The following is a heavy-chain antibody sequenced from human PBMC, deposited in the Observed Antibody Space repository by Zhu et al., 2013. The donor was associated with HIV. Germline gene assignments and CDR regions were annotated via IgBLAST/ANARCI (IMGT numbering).Heavy chain of an antibody. D-gene: IGHD5-12*01. Sequence: VQLQESGPGLVKPSETLSLTCAVSGYSISSGYYWGWIRQPPGKGLEWIGSIYHSGSTYYNPSLKSRVTISVDTSKNQFSLKLSSVTAADTAVYYCARQERWLQFIYYFDYWGQGTLVTVSS. CDR2: IYHSGST. V-gene: IGHV4-38-2*01. CDR3: ARQERWLQFIYYFDY. CDR1: GYSISSGYY. J-gene: IGHJ4*02.